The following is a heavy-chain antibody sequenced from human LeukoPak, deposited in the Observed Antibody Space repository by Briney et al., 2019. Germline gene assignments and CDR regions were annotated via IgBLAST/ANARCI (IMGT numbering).Heavy chain of an antibody. J-gene: IGHJ4*02. CDR3: ARSPLGFWSGHFDY. Sequence: ASVKVSCXASGGTFSSYAISWVRRAPGQGLEWMGGIIPIFGTANYAQKFQGRVTITADESTSTAYMELSSLRSEDTAVYYCARSPLGFWSGHFDYWGQGTLVTVSS. CDR1: GGTFSSYA. D-gene: IGHD3-3*01. CDR2: IIPIFGTA. V-gene: IGHV1-69*01.